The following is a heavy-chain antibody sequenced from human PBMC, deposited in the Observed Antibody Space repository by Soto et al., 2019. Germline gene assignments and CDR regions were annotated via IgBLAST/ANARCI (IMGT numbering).Heavy chain of an antibody. CDR2: IYYSGST. D-gene: IGHD3-3*01. CDR1: GGSISSYY. J-gene: IGHJ6*02. Sequence: PSETLSLTCTVSGGSISSYYWSWIRQPPGKGLGWIGYIYYSGSTNYNPSLKSRVTISVDTSKNQFSLKLSSVTAADTAVYYCARASHYYDFWGGYQPRYYYYGMDVWGQGTTVTVSS. CDR3: ARASHYYDFWGGYQPRYYYYGMDV. V-gene: IGHV4-59*01.